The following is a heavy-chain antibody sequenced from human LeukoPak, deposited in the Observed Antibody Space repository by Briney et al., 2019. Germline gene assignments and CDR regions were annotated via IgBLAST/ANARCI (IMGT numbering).Heavy chain of an antibody. V-gene: IGHV3-30*03. CDR2: ISYDGSNK. Sequence: GGSLRLSCAASGFTFSSYGMHWVRQAPGKGLEWVAVISYDGSNKYYADSVKGRFTISRDNSKNTLYLQMNGLRAEDTAVYYCASRDGMDVWGQGTTVTVSS. CDR3: ASRDGMDV. J-gene: IGHJ6*02. D-gene: IGHD5-24*01. CDR1: GFTFSSYG.